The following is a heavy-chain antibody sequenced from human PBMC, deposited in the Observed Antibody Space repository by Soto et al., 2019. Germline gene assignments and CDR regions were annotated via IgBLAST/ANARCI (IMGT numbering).Heavy chain of an antibody. D-gene: IGHD6-6*01. CDR1: GGTFSSYA. CDR2: IIPIFGTA. Sequence: QVQLVQSGAEVKKPGSSVKVSCKASGGTFSSYAISWVRQAPGQGLEWMGGIIPIFGTANYAQKFQGRVTITADESTSTAYMELSSLRSEDTAVYYCAREGVAARPNLYYYGMDVWGQGTTVTVSS. CDR3: AREGVAARPNLYYYGMDV. V-gene: IGHV1-69*01. J-gene: IGHJ6*02.